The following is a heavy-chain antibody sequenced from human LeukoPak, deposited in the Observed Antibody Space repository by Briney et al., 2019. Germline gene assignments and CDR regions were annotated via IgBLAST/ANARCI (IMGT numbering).Heavy chain of an antibody. CDR2: ISGSGGST. CDR1: GFTFSNFW. CDR3: AKDFMREEWLRSAFDY. V-gene: IGHV3-23*01. D-gene: IGHD5-12*01. J-gene: IGHJ4*02. Sequence: PGGSLRLSCAASGFTFSNFWMHWGRQAPGKGLEWVSAISGSGGSTYYADSVKGRFTISRDNSKNTLYLQMNSLRAEDTAVYYCAKDFMREEWLRSAFDYWGQGTLVTVSS.